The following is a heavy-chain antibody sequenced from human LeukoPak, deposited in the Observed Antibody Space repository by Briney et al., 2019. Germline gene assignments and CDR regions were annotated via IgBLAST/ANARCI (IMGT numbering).Heavy chain of an antibody. CDR3: TRDGMEV. V-gene: IGHV3-7*01. Sequence: GGSLRLSCAASEFNFSSHWMIWVRQAPGKGLEWVANIKQDGSETYYVDSVKGRFTISRDNAKNPLYLQMNSLRAEDTAVYFCTRDGMEVWGQGTTVIVSS. CDR1: EFNFSSHW. CDR2: IKQDGSET. J-gene: IGHJ6*02.